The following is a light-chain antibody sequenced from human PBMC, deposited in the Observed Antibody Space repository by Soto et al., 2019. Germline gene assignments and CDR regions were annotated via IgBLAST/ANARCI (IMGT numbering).Light chain of an antibody. Sequence: QAVLTQPPSASGSPGQSVTISCTGTSRDVGGHNYVSWYQQHPGKAPKFMIYEVSKRPSGVPDRFSGSKSGNTASLTVSGLQAEDEADYYCSSYAGGSYVFGTGTKLTVL. CDR1: SRDVGGHNY. J-gene: IGLJ1*01. CDR3: SSYAGGSYV. V-gene: IGLV2-8*01. CDR2: EVS.